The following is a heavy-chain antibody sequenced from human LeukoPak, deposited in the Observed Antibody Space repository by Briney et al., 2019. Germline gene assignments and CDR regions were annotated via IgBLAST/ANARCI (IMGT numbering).Heavy chain of an antibody. D-gene: IGHD5-18*01. CDR1: GGSISSYY. CDR2: ISYSGST. J-gene: IGHJ6*02. CDR3: ASSYSYGYGYYGMDV. Sequence: PSETLSLTCTVSGGSISSYYWSWIRQPPGKGLEWIGYISYSGSTNFNPSLKSRVTISVDTSKNQFSLKLSSVTAADTAVYYCASSYSYGYGYYGMDVWGQGTTVTVSS. V-gene: IGHV4-59*01.